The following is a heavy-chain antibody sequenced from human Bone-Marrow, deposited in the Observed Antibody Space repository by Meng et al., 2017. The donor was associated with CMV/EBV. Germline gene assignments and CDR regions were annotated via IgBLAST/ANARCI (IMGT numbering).Heavy chain of an antibody. CDR1: GGSVSSGSYY. J-gene: IGHJ4*02. D-gene: IGHD1-1*01. Sequence: SETLSLTCTVSGGSVSSGSYYWSWIRQPPGKGLEWIGYIYYSGSTNYNPSLKSRVTISVDTSKNQFSLKLSSVTAADTAVYYCARSVNLYISISDYWGQGTLVTVSS. CDR2: IYYSGST. V-gene: IGHV4-61*01. CDR3: ARSVNLYISISDY.